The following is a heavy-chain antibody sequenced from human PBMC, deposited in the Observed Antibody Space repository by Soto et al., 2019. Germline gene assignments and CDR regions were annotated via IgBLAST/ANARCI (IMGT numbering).Heavy chain of an antibody. V-gene: IGHV4-59*08. J-gene: IGHJ4*02. CDR3: ARHYPIGYNWNYLDY. Sequence: SETLSLTCTVSGGSISSYYWGWIRQPPGKGLEWIGYIFYSGSTSYNPSLESRVTISVDTSKNQFSLKVNSVTAADTAVYYCARHYPIGYNWNYLDYCGQGTLVTVSS. CDR2: IFYSGST. D-gene: IGHD1-1*01. CDR1: GGSISSYY.